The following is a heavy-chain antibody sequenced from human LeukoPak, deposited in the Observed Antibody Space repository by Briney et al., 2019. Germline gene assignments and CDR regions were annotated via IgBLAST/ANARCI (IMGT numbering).Heavy chain of an antibody. CDR3: ARATRNGYDY. CDR1: GFTFRIYS. Sequence: GGSLRLSCAASGFTFRIYSMNWVRQAPGRGLEWVSYIESTSSPIYYVDSVKGRFAMSRDNAKNSMFRQMNNLRVEDAAIYYCARATRNGYDYWGQGTLVTVSS. V-gene: IGHV3-48*04. CDR2: IESTSSPI. D-gene: IGHD5-24*01. J-gene: IGHJ4*02.